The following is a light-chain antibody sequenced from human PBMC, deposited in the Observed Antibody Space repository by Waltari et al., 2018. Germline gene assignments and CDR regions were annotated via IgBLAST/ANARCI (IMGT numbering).Light chain of an antibody. J-gene: IGLJ2*01. CDR3: SSYISSDTLEL. CDR1: STDAGGYNY. V-gene: IGLV2-14*03. Sequence: HSALTQPASVSGSPGQSLTISCTGTSTDAGGYNYVSWYQQHPGKAPKLMIFDVRYRPSGISNRFSGSKSGNTASLTISGLLAEDEADYYCSSYISSDTLELFGGGTSLTVL. CDR2: DVR.